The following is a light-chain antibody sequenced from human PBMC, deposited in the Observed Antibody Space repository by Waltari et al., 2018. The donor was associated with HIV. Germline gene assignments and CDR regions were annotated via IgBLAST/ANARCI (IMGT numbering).Light chain of an antibody. Sequence: QSVLTQPPSASGTPGQRVTISCSGSSSTIGSNYVYLYQQLPGTTPKPLIYRTNQRPLGVPDRISGSKSATSASLAISGLRSEDEADFSCAACDDSLSGQVFGPGTKVTVL. V-gene: IGLV1-47*01. CDR1: SSTIGSNY. CDR2: RTN. CDR3: AACDDSLSGQV. J-gene: IGLJ1*01.